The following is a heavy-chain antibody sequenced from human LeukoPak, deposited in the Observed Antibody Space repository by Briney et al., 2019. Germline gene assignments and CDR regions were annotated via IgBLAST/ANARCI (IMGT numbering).Heavy chain of an antibody. Sequence: GESLRISCEGSGYSFSSQWIGWVRQLPGKGLEWMGIIYPGDSDTRYSPSFQGQVTISADKSISTAYLQWSTLKASDTATYYCARRYCSGGSCYDYWGQGTLVTVSS. CDR3: ARRYCSGGSCYDY. V-gene: IGHV5-51*01. CDR2: IYPGDSDT. CDR1: GYSFSSQW. D-gene: IGHD2-15*01. J-gene: IGHJ4*02.